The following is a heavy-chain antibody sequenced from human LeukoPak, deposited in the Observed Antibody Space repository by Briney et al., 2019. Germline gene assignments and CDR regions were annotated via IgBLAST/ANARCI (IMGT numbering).Heavy chain of an antibody. Sequence: PSETLLLQGSWIAAHRLLYDLGAIRQPPGKGLEWIGEINHSGITTYNPSLKSRVTISVDTSKEQFSLTLTSELAADTAVYYGARVSPTRGDANSGYGYFDYWGQGTLVNVSS. CDR3: ARVSPTRGDANSGYGYFDY. J-gene: IGHJ4*02. D-gene: IGHD4/OR15-4a*01. V-gene: IGHV4-34*01. CDR1: IAAHRLL. CDR2: INHSGIT.